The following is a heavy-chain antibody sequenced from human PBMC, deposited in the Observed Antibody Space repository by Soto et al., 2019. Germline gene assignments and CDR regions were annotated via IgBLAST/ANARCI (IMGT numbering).Heavy chain of an antibody. CDR3: ARGGPYGDYARAWFDP. Sequence: QVQPVQSGAEVKKPGSSVKVSCKASGGTFSSYAISWVRQAPGQGLEWMGGIIPIFGTANYAQKFQGRVTITADESTSTAYMELSSLISEDTAVYYCARGGPYGDYARAWFDPWGQGTLVTVSS. CDR1: GGTFSSYA. D-gene: IGHD4-17*01. V-gene: IGHV1-69*01. J-gene: IGHJ5*02. CDR2: IIPIFGTA.